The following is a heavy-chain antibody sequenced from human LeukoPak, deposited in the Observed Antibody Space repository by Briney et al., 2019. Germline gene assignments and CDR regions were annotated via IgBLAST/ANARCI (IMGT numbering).Heavy chain of an antibody. V-gene: IGHV4-34*01. CDR3: AYGYSSSWYHY. CDR1: GGSFSGYY. J-gene: IGHJ4*02. CDR2: INHSGST. Sequence: SETLSLTCAVYGGSFSGYYWSWIRQPPGKGLEWIGEINHSGSTNYNPSLKSRVTISVDTSKNQFSLKLSSVTAADTAVYYCAYGYSSSWYHYWGQGTLVTVSS. D-gene: IGHD6-13*01.